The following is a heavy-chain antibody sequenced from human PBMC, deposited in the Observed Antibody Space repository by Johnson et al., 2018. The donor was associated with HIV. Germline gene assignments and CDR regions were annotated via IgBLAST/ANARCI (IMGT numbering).Heavy chain of an antibody. CDR1: GFTVSSNY. CDR2: IYSGGGT. V-gene: IGHV3-66*02. J-gene: IGHJ3*02. Sequence: VQLVESGGGLVQSGGSLRLSCAASGFTVSSNYMSWVRQAPGKGLEWVSVIYSGGGTYYEDYVKGRFTISRDNSKNTLYLQMNSLRPQDTAVYYCARTRQGAFDIWGQGTMVTVSS. CDR3: ARTRQGAFDI.